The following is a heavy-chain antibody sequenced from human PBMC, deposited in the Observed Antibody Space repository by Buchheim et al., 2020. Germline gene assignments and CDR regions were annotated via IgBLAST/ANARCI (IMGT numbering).Heavy chain of an antibody. CDR2: IYWDDDK. Sequence: QITLKESGPTLVKSTQTLTLTCTFSGFSLSTGGVGVGWIRQSPGKALELLALIYWDDDKRYSPSLRSRLTIIKDTSKNQVVLIMTNMDPVDTATYYCAHRGLSAAYSSGWDGGYFDAWRQGTL. D-gene: IGHD6-19*01. CDR3: AHRGLSAAYSSGWDGGYFDA. V-gene: IGHV2-5*02. J-gene: IGHJ4*02. CDR1: GFSLSTGGVG.